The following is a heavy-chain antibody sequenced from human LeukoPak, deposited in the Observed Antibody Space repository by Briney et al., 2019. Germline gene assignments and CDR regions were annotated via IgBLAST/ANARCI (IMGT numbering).Heavy chain of an antibody. CDR2: ISFDGSYK. V-gene: IGHV3-30*18. J-gene: IGHJ3*02. Sequence: PGGSLRLSCAASEFTFSNYAMHWVRQAPGKGLEWVGVISFDGSYKYYADSVKGRFTISRGNSKNTLYLQMNSLRAEDTAVYYCAKGVDTATLHGAFDIWGQGTTVTVSS. CDR1: EFTFSNYA. D-gene: IGHD5-18*01. CDR3: AKGVDTATLHGAFDI.